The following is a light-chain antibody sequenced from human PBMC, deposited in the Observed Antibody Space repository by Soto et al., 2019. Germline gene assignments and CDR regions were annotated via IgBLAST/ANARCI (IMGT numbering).Light chain of an antibody. Sequence: EIVLTQSPVTLSLSPGERATLSCRASQSVSSSYLAWYQQKPGQAPRLLIYGASSRATGIPDRFSGSGSGTDFTLTISRLEPEDFAVYYCQQYAGSLSWTFGQGTKVDIK. CDR3: QQYAGSLSWT. J-gene: IGKJ1*01. CDR1: QSVSSSY. V-gene: IGKV3-20*01. CDR2: GAS.